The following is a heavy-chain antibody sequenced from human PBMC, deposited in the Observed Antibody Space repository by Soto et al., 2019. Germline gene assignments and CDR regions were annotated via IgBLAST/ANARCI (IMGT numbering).Heavy chain of an antibody. V-gene: IGHV4-4*07. CDR2: IYTSGST. J-gene: IGHJ4*02. CDR3: ARTVGAAYYFDF. CDR1: GDSMTKYY. Sequence: QVQLQESGPGLVKPSETLSLTCTVSGDSMTKYYWSWIRQPAGKGLEWIGRIYTSGSTNYNPSLKVPGTKAIDTSNNHFSLKLKSVTAADTAVYYCARTVGAAYYFDFWGQGALVTVSS. D-gene: IGHD1-26*01.